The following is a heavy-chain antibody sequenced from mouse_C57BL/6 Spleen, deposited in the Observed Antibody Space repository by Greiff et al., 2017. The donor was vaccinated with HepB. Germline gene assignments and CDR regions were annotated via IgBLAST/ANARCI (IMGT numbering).Heavy chain of an antibody. CDR2: ISSGGDYI. CDR1: GFTFSSYA. CDR3: TRDGVLRNYYAMDY. J-gene: IGHJ4*01. D-gene: IGHD1-1*01. V-gene: IGHV5-9-1*02. Sequence: EVQLVESGEGLVKPGGSLKLSCAASGFTFSSYAMSWVRQTPEKRLEWVAYISSGGDYIYYADTVKGRFTISRDNARNTLYLQMSSLKSEDTAMYYCTRDGVLRNYYAMDYWGQGTSVTVSS.